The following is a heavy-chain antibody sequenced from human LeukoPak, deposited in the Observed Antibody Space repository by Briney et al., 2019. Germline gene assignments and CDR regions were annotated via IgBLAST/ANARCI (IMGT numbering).Heavy chain of an antibody. V-gene: IGHV4-31*03. CDR1: GGSISSGGNY. CDR2: IYYSGST. J-gene: IGHJ4*02. D-gene: IGHD2-2*01. CDR3: ARGFGGGSTSYAYPFGY. Sequence: SETLSLTCTVSGGSISSGGNYWSWIRQHPGKGLEWIGYIYYSGSTYYNPSLKSRITISVDTSKNQFSLKLSSVTDADTAVYYFARGFGGGSTSYAYPFGYWGQGTLVTVSS.